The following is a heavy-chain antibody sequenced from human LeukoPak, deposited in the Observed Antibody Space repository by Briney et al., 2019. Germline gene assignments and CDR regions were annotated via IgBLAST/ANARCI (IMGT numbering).Heavy chain of an antibody. Sequence: GGSLRLSCAASGFTVSSSYITWVRQAPGKGLEWVSVIYSGGSTYYADSVKGRFTISRDNSKNTLYLQMNSLRAEDTAVYYCVKYRRSGPGPYYYYMDVWGKGTTVTVSS. J-gene: IGHJ6*03. CDR3: VKYRRSGPGPYYYYMDV. CDR1: GFTVSSSY. D-gene: IGHD5-12*01. V-gene: IGHV3-53*01. CDR2: IYSGGST.